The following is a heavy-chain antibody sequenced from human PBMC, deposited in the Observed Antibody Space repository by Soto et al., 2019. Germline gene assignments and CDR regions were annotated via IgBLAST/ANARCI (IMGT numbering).Heavy chain of an antibody. Sequence: QVQLQESGPGLVKPSETLSLTCTVSGGSGNSDYWSWVRQPPGKGLEWIGHINYSGDTDYNPSLKSRVTMSVDTSKNQFSLTLSSVTTGDTAVYDCVRGGWYIDFWGQGTLVTVSS. CDR1: GGSGNSDY. CDR3: VRGGWYIDF. V-gene: IGHV4-59*02. CDR2: INYSGDT. J-gene: IGHJ4*02. D-gene: IGHD6-19*01.